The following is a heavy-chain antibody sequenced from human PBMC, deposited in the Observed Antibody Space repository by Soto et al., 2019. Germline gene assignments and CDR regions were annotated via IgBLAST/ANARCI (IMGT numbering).Heavy chain of an antibody. V-gene: IGHV6-1*01. J-gene: IGHJ6*02. Sequence: PSQTLSLTCAISGDSVSSNSAAWNWIRQSPSRGLEWLGRTYYRSKWYNDYAVSVKSRITINPDTSKNQFSLQLNSVTPEDTAVYYCARTYCTNGVCYSYYYYGMDVWGQGTTVTVSS. CDR3: ARTYCTNGVCYSYYYYGMDV. CDR1: GDSVSSNSAA. CDR2: TYYRSKWYN. D-gene: IGHD2-8*01.